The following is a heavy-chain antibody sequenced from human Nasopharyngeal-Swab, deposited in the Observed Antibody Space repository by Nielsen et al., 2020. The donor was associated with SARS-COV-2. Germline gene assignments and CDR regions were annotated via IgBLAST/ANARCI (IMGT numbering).Heavy chain of an antibody. V-gene: IGHV3-66*01. J-gene: IGHJ6*02. CDR3: ARDVTGTTNYYYYGMDV. D-gene: IGHD1-7*01. Sequence: GESLKISCAASGFTVSSNYMSWVRQAPGKGLEWVSVIYSGGSTYYADSVKGRFTISRDNSKNTLYLQMNSLRAEDTAVYYCARDVTGTTNYYYYGMDVWDQGTLVTVSS. CDR1: GFTVSSNY. CDR2: IYSGGST.